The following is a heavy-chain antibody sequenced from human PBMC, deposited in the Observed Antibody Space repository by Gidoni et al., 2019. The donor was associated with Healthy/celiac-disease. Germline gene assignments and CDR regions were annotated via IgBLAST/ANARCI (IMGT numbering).Heavy chain of an antibody. CDR1: GFTVSSNY. Sequence: EVQLVASGGGLIQPGGSLRLSCAASGFTVSSNYMSWVRQAPGKGPDWVSVIYSGGSTYSADSVKGRFTISRDNSKNTLYLQMNSLRAEDTAVYYCARDGDCSSTSCPRYYYYYGMDVWGQGTTVTVSS. CDR3: ARDGDCSSTSCPRYYYYYGMDV. J-gene: IGHJ6*02. CDR2: IYSGGST. V-gene: IGHV3-53*01. D-gene: IGHD2-2*01.